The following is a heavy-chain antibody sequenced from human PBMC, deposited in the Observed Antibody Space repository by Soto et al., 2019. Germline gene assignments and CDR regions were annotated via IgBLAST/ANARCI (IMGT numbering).Heavy chain of an antibody. CDR3: AKDLGVIVVGAMDV. Sequence: EMQLLESGGGLVQPGGSLRLSCADSGLTFSSYAMNWVRQAPGKGLEWVSAISGSGDSTYYADSVKGRFTISRDNSKKTLYLQMNSLGAEDTAVYYCAKDLGVIVVGAMDVWGKGTTVTVSS. J-gene: IGHJ6*03. V-gene: IGHV3-23*01. CDR2: ISGSGDST. D-gene: IGHD2-15*01. CDR1: GLTFSSYA.